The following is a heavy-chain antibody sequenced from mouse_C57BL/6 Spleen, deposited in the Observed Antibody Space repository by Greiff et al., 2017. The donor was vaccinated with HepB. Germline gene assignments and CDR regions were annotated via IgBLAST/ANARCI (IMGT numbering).Heavy chain of an antibody. CDR3: ARYGKGAMGY. D-gene: IGHD1-1*01. CDR1: GFTFSDYY. Sequence: EVHLVESEGGLVQPGSSMKLSCTASGFTFSDYYMAWVRQVPEKGLEWVANINYDGSSHYYLDSLKSRFIISRDNAKNILYLQMSSLKSEDTTTYDCARYGKGAMGYWGQGTSVTVSS. J-gene: IGHJ4*01. CDR2: INYDGSSH. V-gene: IGHV5-16*01.